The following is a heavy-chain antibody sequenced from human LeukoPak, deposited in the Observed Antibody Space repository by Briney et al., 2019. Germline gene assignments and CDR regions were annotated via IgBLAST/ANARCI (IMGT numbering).Heavy chain of an antibody. Sequence: SETLSLTCTVSGGSISSYYWSWIRQPPGKGLEWIGYIFYSGSINYNPYLKSRVTISADTSKNQFSLKLSSVTAADTAVYYCARTKVGWNSNWFDPWGQGTLVTVSS. J-gene: IGHJ5*02. D-gene: IGHD1-7*01. CDR3: ARTKVGWNSNWFDP. V-gene: IGHV4-59*01. CDR1: GGSISSYY. CDR2: IFYSGSI.